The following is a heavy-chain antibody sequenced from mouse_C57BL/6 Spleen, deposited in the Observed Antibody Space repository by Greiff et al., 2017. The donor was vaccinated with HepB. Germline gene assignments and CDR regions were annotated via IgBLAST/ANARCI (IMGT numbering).Heavy chain of an antibody. V-gene: IGHV5-4*01. CDR3: ARVSSLLAMDY. CDR2: ISDGGSYT. J-gene: IGHJ4*01. D-gene: IGHD1-1*01. CDR1: GFTFSSYA. Sequence: DVQLVESGGGLVKPGGSLKLSCAASGFTFSSYAMSWVRQTPEKRLEWVATISDGGSYTYYPDNVKGRFTISRDNAKNNLYLQMSHLKSEDTAMYYCARVSSLLAMDYWGQGTSVTVSS.